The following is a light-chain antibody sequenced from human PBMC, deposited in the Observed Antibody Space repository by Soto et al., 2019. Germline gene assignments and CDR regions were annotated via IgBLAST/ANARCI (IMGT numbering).Light chain of an antibody. CDR2: WAS. CDR1: QSVFSRFRNKNY. J-gene: IGKJ1*01. CDR3: QQYYTPPTWT. Sequence: DIVMTQSPDSLTLSLGERATINCKSSQSVFSRFRNKNYLGWFQQKPGQTPRLLIYWASTRESGVSDRFSGSGYWTEFTLSIDSLQAEDVAVYYCQQYYTPPTWTFCQGTKVEV. V-gene: IGKV4-1*01.